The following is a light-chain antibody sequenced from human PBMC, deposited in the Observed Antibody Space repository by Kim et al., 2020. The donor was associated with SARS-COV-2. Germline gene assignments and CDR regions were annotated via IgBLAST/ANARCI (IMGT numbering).Light chain of an antibody. CDR3: SSYTSSSTLV. CDR1: SSAVGGYNY. V-gene: IGLV2-14*03. CDR2: DVC. Sequence: GQAITISCTGTSSAVGGYNYVSWHQQHPGKAPKLMIYDVCNRPSGVSNRFSGSKSGNTASLTISGLQAEDEADYYCSSYTSSSTLVFGTGTKVTVL. J-gene: IGLJ1*01.